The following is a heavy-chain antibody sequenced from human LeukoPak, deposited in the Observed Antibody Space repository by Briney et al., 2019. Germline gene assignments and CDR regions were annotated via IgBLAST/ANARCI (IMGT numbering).Heavy chain of an antibody. CDR2: IYYSGST. D-gene: IGHD2-2*02. CDR3: ARGGPSPAAIARFDP. Sequence: PSETLSLTCAVYGGSFSGYYWSWIRQPPGKGLEWIGYIYYSGSTNYNPSLKSRVTISVDTSKNQFSLKLSSVTAADTAVYYCARGGPSPAAIARFDPWGQGTLVTVSS. V-gene: IGHV4-59*01. J-gene: IGHJ5*02. CDR1: GGSFSGYY.